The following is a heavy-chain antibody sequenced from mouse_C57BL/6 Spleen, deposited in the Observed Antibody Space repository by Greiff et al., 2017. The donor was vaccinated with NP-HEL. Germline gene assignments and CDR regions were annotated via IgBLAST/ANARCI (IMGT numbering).Heavy chain of an antibody. CDR2: INPGSGGT. CDR3: ARSWFITTVDYFDY. V-gene: IGHV1-54*01. CDR1: GYAFTNYL. J-gene: IGHJ2*01. D-gene: IGHD1-1*01. Sequence: QVQLQQSGAELVRPGTSVKVSCKASGYAFTNYLIEWVKQRPGQGLEWIGVINPGSGGTNYNEKFKGKATLTADKSSSTAYMQLSSLSSEDSAVYFCARSWFITTVDYFDYWGQGTTLTVSS.